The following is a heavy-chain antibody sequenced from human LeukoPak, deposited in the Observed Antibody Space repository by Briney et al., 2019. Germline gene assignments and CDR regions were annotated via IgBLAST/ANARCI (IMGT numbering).Heavy chain of an antibody. D-gene: IGHD6-13*01. CDR1: GFTFSNYA. V-gene: IGHV3-23*01. Sequence: GGCLRLSCAASGFTFSNYAMSWVRQAPGKGLEWVSAISGSGASTNYADSVKGRFTISKDNSKNTLSLQMNSLRAEDTAVYYCAKDTLHSIAAAGKGFDYWGQGTLVTVSS. J-gene: IGHJ4*02. CDR2: ISGSGAST. CDR3: AKDTLHSIAAAGKGFDY.